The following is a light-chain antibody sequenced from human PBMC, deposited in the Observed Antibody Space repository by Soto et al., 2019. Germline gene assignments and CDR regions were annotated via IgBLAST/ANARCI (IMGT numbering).Light chain of an antibody. CDR3: PQYGSSPPYT. V-gene: IGKV3-20*01. Sequence: EIVLTQSPGILSLSPGERATLSCRASQSVSSSYLAWYQKKPGQAPRLLIYGASNRATGIPDRFSASGSKIDFTLAISRLEPEDFAVYYCPQYGSSPPYTFGQGTKLEIK. J-gene: IGKJ2*01. CDR2: GAS. CDR1: QSVSSSY.